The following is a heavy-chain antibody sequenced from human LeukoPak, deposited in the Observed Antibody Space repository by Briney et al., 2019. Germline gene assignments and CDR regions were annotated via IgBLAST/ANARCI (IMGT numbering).Heavy chain of an antibody. CDR1: GFTFSSYG. D-gene: IGHD3-22*01. V-gene: IGHV3-30*02. CDR2: IRYDGSNK. Sequence: PGGSLRLSCAASGFTFSSYGMHWVRQAPGKGLEWVAFIRYDGSNKYYADSVKGRFTISRDNSKNTLYLQMNSLRAEDTAVYYCARVGYYDSSGYYRWGQGPLVTVSS. J-gene: IGHJ4*02. CDR3: ARVGYYDSSGYYR.